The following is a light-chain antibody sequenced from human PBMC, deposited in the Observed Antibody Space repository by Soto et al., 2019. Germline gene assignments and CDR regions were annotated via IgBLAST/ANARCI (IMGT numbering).Light chain of an antibody. V-gene: IGKV3-20*01. CDR1: QRVSSDS. CDR3: QQYGSSPLT. CDR2: GAS. J-gene: IGKJ1*01. Sequence: EIVLTQSPDTLSLSPGERATLSCRASQRVSSDSLAWYQQQPGQAPRLIIYGASSRATGIPDRFSGSGSGTDFTLTISRLEPEDFAVYYCQQYGSSPLTFGQGTKVDIK.